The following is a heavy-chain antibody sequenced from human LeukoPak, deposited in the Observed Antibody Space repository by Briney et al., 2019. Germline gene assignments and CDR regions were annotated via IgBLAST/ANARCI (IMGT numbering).Heavy chain of an antibody. CDR2: IYSGDSGT. V-gene: IGHV5-51*01. D-gene: IGHD3-3*01. Sequence: GESLKISCKGSGYSFTSYWIGWVRQMPGKGLEWMGIIYSGDSGTRYSPSFQGQVTISADKSISTAYLQWSSLRASDTAMYYCARSKVTIFGVVDYWGQGTLVTVSS. CDR1: GYSFTSYW. J-gene: IGHJ4*02. CDR3: ARSKVTIFGVVDY.